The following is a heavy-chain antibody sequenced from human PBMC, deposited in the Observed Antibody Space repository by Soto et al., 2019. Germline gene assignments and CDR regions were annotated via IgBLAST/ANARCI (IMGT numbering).Heavy chain of an antibody. CDR3: ARGEATDF. CDR1: GYSFTSYG. J-gene: IGHJ4*02. Sequence: ASVKVSCKTSGYSFTSYGISWVRQAPGQGLEWMGWISDDDGKTNYAQKFQGRVTVTTDASTSTAYMELRSLRSDDTAVYYCARGEATDFWGQGTLVTVSS. CDR2: ISDDDGKT. V-gene: IGHV1-18*04.